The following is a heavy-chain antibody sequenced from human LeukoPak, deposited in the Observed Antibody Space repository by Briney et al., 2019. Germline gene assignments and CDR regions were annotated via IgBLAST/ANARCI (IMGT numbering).Heavy chain of an antibody. V-gene: IGHV3-30*18. CDR1: GFTFSSHG. CDR3: AKDMAEGAAAGIFDY. CDR2: ISYDGSNN. D-gene: IGHD6-13*01. J-gene: IGHJ4*02. Sequence: PGGSLRLSCAASGFTFSSHGMHWVRQAPGKGLEWVAVISYDGSNNYYADSVKGRFTISRDNSKNTLYLQMNSLRAEDTAVYYCAKDMAEGAAAGIFDYWGQGTLVTVSS.